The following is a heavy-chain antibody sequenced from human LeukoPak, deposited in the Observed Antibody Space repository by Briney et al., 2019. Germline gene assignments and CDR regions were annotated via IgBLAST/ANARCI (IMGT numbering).Heavy chain of an antibody. CDR3: AKTVGTDDFWRGVLDY. CDR1: GFIFSNYA. J-gene: IGHJ4*02. V-gene: IGHV3-23*01. CDR2: ISGSGVDT. D-gene: IGHD3-3*01. Sequence: GGSLRLSCAAPGFIFSNYAMSWVCQAPGKGLEWVSAISGSGVDTYYTDSVKGRFTISRDNSKSRLYVQMNSLRDDDTAVYYCAKTVGTDDFWRGVLDYWGQGTLVTASS.